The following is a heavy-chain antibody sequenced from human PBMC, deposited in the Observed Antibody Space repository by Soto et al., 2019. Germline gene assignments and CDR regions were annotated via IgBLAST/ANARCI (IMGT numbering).Heavy chain of an antibody. CDR1: GFTFSSYA. J-gene: IGHJ2*01. CDR2: ISGSGGST. Sequence: EVQLLESGGGLVQPGGSPRLSCAASGFTFSSYAMSWVRQAPGKGLEWVSAISGSGGSTYYADSVKGRFTISRDNSKNSLYLQTNSLRAEDTAVYYWAGSPVSWYFDLWGRGTLVTVSS. CDR3: AGSPVSWYFDL. V-gene: IGHV3-23*01.